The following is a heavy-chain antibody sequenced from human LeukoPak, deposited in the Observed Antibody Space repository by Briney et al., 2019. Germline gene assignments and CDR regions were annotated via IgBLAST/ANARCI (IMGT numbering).Heavy chain of an antibody. V-gene: IGHV6-1*01. CDR1: GDSVSSNSAA. CDR3: ARERDGYNYVELWCFDL. J-gene: IGHJ2*01. CDR2: TYYRSKLYT. Sequence: SQTLSLPCALPGDSVSSNSAAWHWIRQSPSRGLEWLGRTYYRSKLYTDYAVSVKSRITINPDTSKNQFSLQLSSVTPEDTAVYYCARERDGYNYVELWCFDLWGRGTLVTVSS. D-gene: IGHD5-24*01.